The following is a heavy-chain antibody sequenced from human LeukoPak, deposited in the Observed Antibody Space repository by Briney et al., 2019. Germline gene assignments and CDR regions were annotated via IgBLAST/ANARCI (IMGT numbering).Heavy chain of an antibody. V-gene: IGHV3-23*01. Sequence: GGSLRLSCAASGFTLSRYAMSWVRQAPGKGLEWVSAISGGGGSTYYADSVKGRFTISRDNSKNTLYLQMNSLRAEDTAVYYCAKYGGLYDYWSGYYPTYFGYRGQGTLVTVSS. CDR3: AKYGGLYDYWSGYYPTYFGY. D-gene: IGHD3-3*01. J-gene: IGHJ4*02. CDR2: ISGGGGST. CDR1: GFTLSRYA.